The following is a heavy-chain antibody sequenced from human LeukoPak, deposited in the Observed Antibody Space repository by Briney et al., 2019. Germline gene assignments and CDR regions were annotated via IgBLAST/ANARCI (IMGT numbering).Heavy chain of an antibody. Sequence: PGGSLRLSCVASGFTFSSYEMEWVRQAPGKGLEWASYISSSGFTIYYADSVKGRFTISRDNAKNSLYLQMNSLRVEDTAVYYCARMYSSGWNYWGQGTLVTVSS. CDR3: ARMYSSGWNY. V-gene: IGHV3-48*03. CDR2: ISSSGFTI. J-gene: IGHJ4*02. D-gene: IGHD6-19*01. CDR1: GFTFSSYE.